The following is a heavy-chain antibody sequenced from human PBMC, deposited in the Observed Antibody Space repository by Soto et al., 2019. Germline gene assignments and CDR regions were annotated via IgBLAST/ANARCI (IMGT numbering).Heavy chain of an antibody. CDR1: GYSFTSYW. CDR2: IDPSDSYT. CDR3: ARRGRYCSSTSCYGDYYGMDV. Sequence: PGESLKISCKGSGYSFTSYWISWVRQMPGKGLEWMGRIDPSDSYTNYSPSFQGHVTISADKSISTAYLQWSSLKASDTAMYYCARRGRYCSSTSCYGDYYGMDVWGQGTTVTGS. D-gene: IGHD2-2*01. J-gene: IGHJ6*02. V-gene: IGHV5-10-1*01.